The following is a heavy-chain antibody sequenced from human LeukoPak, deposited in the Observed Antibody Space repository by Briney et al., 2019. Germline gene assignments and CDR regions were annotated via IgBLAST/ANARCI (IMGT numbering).Heavy chain of an antibody. D-gene: IGHD3-10*01. CDR1: AFTFSTYA. V-gene: IGHV3-23*01. J-gene: IGHJ4*02. CDR2: ISVSGTGT. CDR3: AKDLRTGSFDY. Sequence: GGSLRLACAPSAFTFSTYAMSWVRQAPGKGLEWVSVISVSGTGTYYADSVKGRFTISRDISKITLYLQMNSLRAEDTAVYYCAKDLRTGSFDYWGQGTLVTVSS.